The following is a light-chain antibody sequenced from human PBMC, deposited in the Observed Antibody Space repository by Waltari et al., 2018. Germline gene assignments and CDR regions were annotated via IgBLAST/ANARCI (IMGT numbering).Light chain of an antibody. J-gene: IGKJ4*01. CDR1: QSISNY. V-gene: IGKV3-11*01. CDR2: DTS. CDR3: QQRRNWPLT. Sequence: DIVLTQSPATLSLSPGERATFSCRASQSISNYLAWYQQKPGQAPRLLIYDTSNRATGIPTRFSGSGFGTDFTLTISSLEPEDFAIYYCQQRRNWPLTFGGGTKVESK.